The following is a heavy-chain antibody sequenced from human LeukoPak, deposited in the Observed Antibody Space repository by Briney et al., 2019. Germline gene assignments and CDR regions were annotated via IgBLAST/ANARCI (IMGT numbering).Heavy chain of an antibody. D-gene: IGHD1-26*01. Sequence: SETLSLTCTVSGDSISSSSSYWGWIRQPPGKGLEWIGSMWFGATTSYDPSLKSRVTISVDPSENQFSLKLSSVTAADTALYYCARGRRGSYFQDYWGQGTLVTVSS. CDR2: MWFGATT. CDR1: GDSISSSSSY. CDR3: ARGRRGSYFQDY. V-gene: IGHV4-39*07. J-gene: IGHJ4*02.